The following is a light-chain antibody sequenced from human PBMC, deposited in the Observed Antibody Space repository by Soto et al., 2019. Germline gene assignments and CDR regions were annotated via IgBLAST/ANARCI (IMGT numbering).Light chain of an antibody. Sequence: EIVLTQSPATLSLSPGERATLSCRASQSVSSYLAWYQQKPGQATRLLIYDASNRATGIPARFSGSGPGTDFTLTISGLEPEDFAVYYCQQRSNWPPITFGQGTRLEIK. CDR3: QQRSNWPPIT. V-gene: IGKV3-11*01. CDR1: QSVSSY. J-gene: IGKJ5*01. CDR2: DAS.